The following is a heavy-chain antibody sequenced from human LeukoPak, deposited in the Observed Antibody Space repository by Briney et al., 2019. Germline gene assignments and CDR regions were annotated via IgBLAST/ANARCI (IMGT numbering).Heavy chain of an antibody. CDR3: AKCITSAGTYWFDP. V-gene: IGHV4-61*02. CDR1: GGSISSGSYY. D-gene: IGHD6-13*01. CDR2: IYTSGST. J-gene: IGHJ5*02. Sequence: SETLSLTCTVSGGSISSGSYYWSWIRQPAGKGLEWIGRIYTSGSTNYNPSLKSRVTISVDTSKNQFSLKLSSVTAADTAVYYCAKCITSAGTYWFDPWGQGTLVTVSS.